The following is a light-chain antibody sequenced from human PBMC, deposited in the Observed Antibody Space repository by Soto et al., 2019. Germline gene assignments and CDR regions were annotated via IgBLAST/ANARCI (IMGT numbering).Light chain of an antibody. CDR3: SSYTSSSSTYVL. CDR1: SSDIGGYNY. CDR2: NVS. J-gene: IGLJ2*01. V-gene: IGLV2-14*03. Sequence: QSVLTQAASVSGSPGQAITISCTGTSSDIGGYNYVSWYQHHPGKAPKIILYNVSDRPSGVSNRFSGSKSGNTASLTISGLQAEDEADYYCSSYTSSSSTYVLFGGGTKLTVL.